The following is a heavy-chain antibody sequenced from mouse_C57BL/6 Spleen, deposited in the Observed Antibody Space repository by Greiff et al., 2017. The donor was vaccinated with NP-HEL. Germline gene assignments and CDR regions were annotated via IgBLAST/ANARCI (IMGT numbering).Heavy chain of an antibody. V-gene: IGHV1-7*01. J-gene: IGHJ2*01. D-gene: IGHD1-1*01. CDR3: ARRNYGSSYKYYFDY. CDR1: GYTFTSYW. Sequence: QVQLKESGAELAKPGASVKLSCKASGYTFTSYWMHWVKQRPGQGLEWIGYINPSIGYTKYNQKFKDKATLTADKSSSTAYMQLSSLTYEDSAVYYCARRNYGSSYKYYFDYWGQGTTLTVSS. CDR2: INPSIGYT.